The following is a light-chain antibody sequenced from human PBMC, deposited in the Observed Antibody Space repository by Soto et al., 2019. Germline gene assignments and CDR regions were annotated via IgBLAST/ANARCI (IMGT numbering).Light chain of an antibody. CDR2: GAS. V-gene: IGKV3-15*01. J-gene: IGKJ2*01. CDR3: QQYNNWLYT. Sequence: VVMTQSPATLSLSPGERATLSCRASQSVSSNLAWYQQKPGQAPRLLFYGASTRATGIPARFSGSGSGEECTLTFSSLQSEDCAVYYCQQYNNWLYTFGQGTKLEIK. CDR1: QSVSSN.